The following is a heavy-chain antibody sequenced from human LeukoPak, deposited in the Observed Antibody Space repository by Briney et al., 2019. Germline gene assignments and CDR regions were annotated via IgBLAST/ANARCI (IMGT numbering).Heavy chain of an antibody. CDR1: GFTFSSYS. CDR2: ISSSSSYI. D-gene: IGHD6-19*01. V-gene: IGHV3-21*04. Sequence: PGGSLRLSCAASGFTFSSYSMNWVRQAPGKGLEWVSSISSSSSYIYYADSVKGRFTISRDNAKNSLYLQMNSLRAEDTAVYYCARAIAVSYYFDYWGQGTLVTVSS. CDR3: ARAIAVSYYFDY. J-gene: IGHJ4*02.